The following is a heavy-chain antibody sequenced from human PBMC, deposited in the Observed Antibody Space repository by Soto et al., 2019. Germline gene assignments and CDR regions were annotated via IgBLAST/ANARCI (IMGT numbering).Heavy chain of an antibody. J-gene: IGHJ4*02. CDR2: ISGSGGGT. Sequence: GGSLRLSCAGSGFTFSSYAMSWVRQAPGKGLEWVSTISGSGGGTYYADSMKGRFTISRDNSKNTLYLQMYSLRVEDTAVYYCARESGHWGQGTLVTVSS. CDR3: ARESGH. D-gene: IGHD3-10*01. V-gene: IGHV3-23*01. CDR1: GFTFSSYA.